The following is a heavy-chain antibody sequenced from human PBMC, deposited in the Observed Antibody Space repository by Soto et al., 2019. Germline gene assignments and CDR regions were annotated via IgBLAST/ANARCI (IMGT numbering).Heavy chain of an antibody. Sequence: GESLKISCKGSGYSFTGYWIGWVRQMPGKGLEWMGIIYPGDSDTRYSPSFQGQVTISADKSISTAYLQWSSLKASDTAMYYCARSRYCSSTSCYTPDYYGMDVWGQGTAVTVSS. CDR2: IYPGDSDT. J-gene: IGHJ6*02. CDR3: ARSRYCSSTSCYTPDYYGMDV. V-gene: IGHV5-51*01. CDR1: GYSFTGYW. D-gene: IGHD2-2*02.